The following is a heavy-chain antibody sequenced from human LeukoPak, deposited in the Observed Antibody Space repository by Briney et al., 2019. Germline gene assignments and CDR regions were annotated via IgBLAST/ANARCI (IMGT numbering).Heavy chain of an antibody. D-gene: IGHD1-26*01. J-gene: IGHJ4*02. CDR3: AISGGYWAWAH. CDR2: IYSGGNT. Sequence: GGSLRLSCAASGFTVSRNYMSWVRQAPGKGLECVSVIYSGGNTYYTDSVKGRFTISRDNSKNTLYLQMNSLRAEDTAVYYCAISGGYWAWAHWGQGTLVTVSS. CDR1: GFTVSRNY. V-gene: IGHV3-66*01.